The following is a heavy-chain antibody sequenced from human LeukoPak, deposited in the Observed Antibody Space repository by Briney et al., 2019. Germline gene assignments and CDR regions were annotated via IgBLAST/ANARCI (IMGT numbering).Heavy chain of an antibody. Sequence: PSETLSLTCTVSGGSISSSSYYWGWIRQPPGEGLEWIGSIYYSGSTYYNPSLKSRVTISVDTSKNQFSLKLSSVTAADTGVYYCARVLAVAGRGQGAFDIWGQGTMVTVSS. CDR3: ARVLAVAGRGQGAFDI. V-gene: IGHV4-39*07. CDR2: IYYSGST. J-gene: IGHJ3*02. CDR1: GGSISSSSYY. D-gene: IGHD6-19*01.